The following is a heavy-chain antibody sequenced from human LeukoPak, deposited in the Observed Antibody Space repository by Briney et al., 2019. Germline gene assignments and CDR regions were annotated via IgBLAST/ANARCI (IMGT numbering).Heavy chain of an antibody. V-gene: IGHV3-23*01. Sequence: GGSLRLSCAASGFTFSSYAMSWVRQAPGKGLEWVSAISGSGGSTYYADSVKGRFTISRDNSKNTLYLQMNSLRAEDTAVYYCAKVLIAVGATKHYYFDYWGQGTLVTVSS. D-gene: IGHD1-26*01. CDR3: AKVLIAVGATKHYYFDY. CDR2: ISGSGGST. CDR1: GFTFSSYA. J-gene: IGHJ4*02.